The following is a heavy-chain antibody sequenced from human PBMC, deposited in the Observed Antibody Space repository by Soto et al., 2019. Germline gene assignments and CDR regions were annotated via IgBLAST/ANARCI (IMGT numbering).Heavy chain of an antibody. Sequence: PGGSLRLSCAASGLEVSYNYMNWVRQAPGKGLEWVSVLYNSETTYYAESVKGRFTISRDNSKNTLYLQMNSLRAEDTAVYYCAKMSPNYYDSSGYYPDYWGQGTLVTVSS. CDR3: AKMSPNYYDSSGYYPDY. J-gene: IGHJ4*02. CDR1: GLEVSYNY. CDR2: LYNSETT. V-gene: IGHV3-66*02. D-gene: IGHD3-22*01.